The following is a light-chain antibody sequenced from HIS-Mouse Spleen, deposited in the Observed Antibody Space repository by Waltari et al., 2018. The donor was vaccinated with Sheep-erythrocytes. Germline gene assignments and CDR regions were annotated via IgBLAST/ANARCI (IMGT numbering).Light chain of an antibody. J-gene: IGLJ2*01. V-gene: IGLV2-11*01. CDR3: CSYAGSYNLV. CDR2: DVS. CDR1: SSDVGGYNY. Sequence: QSALTQPRSVSGSPGQSVTISCTGTSSDVGGYNYVSWYQQHPGKAPKLMIYDVSKRPSWVPDRFSGSKSGNTASLTISGLQAEDEADYYCCSYAGSYNLVFGGGTKLTVL.